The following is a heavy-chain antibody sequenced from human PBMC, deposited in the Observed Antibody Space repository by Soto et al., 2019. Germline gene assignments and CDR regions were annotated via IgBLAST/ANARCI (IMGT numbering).Heavy chain of an antibody. CDR2: ISSSGSTI. Sequence: ESGGGLAKPGGSLRLSCAASGFTFSDYYMSWIRQAPGKGLEWVSYISSSGSTIYYADSVKGRFTISRDNAKNSLYLQMNSLRAEDTAVYYCARVIKGYFDWLVRWAFDIWGQGTMVTVSS. CDR3: ARVIKGYFDWLVRWAFDI. CDR1: GFTFSDYY. J-gene: IGHJ3*02. V-gene: IGHV3-11*01. D-gene: IGHD3-9*01.